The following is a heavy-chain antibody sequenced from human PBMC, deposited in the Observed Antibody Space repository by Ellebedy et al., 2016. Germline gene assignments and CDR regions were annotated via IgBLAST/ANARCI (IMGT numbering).Heavy chain of an antibody. CDR1: GFTLSTNW. CDR2: MNIEGSRT. J-gene: IGHJ4*02. V-gene: IGHV3-74*01. CDR3: VRDMMGPFDH. D-gene: IGHD3-16*01. Sequence: GGSLRLXXAASGFTLSTNWMHWVRQAPGKGLVWVARMNIEGSRTDYAESVKGRFIISRDNAKNTLYLQMYSLRVEDTAVYYCVRDMMGPFDHWGQGSLVTVSS.